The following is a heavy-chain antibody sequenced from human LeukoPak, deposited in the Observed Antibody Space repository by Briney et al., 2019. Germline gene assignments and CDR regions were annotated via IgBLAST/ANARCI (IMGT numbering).Heavy chain of an antibody. CDR1: GFTFSSYA. CDR3: ARDMNYDSSGYFGY. Sequence: PGRSLRLSCAASGFTFSSYAMHWVRQAPGKGLEWVAVISYDGSNKYYADSVKGRFTISRGNSKNTLYLQMNSLRAEDTAVYYCARDMNYDSSGYFGYWGQGTLVTVSS. D-gene: IGHD3-22*01. CDR2: ISYDGSNK. V-gene: IGHV3-30*04. J-gene: IGHJ4*02.